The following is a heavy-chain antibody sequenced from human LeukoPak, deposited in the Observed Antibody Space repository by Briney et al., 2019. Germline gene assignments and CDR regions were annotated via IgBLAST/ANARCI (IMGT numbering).Heavy chain of an antibody. Sequence: GRSLRLSCVGSGFTFDDYAMHWVRQVPGKGPEWVSGVSWNSARIDYGDSVKGRFTISRDNNKNSLYLQMNSLRVEDTALYYCAKGGSSGWMWFDPWGQGTLVTVSS. J-gene: IGHJ5*02. CDR2: VSWNSARI. CDR3: AKGGSSGWMWFDP. CDR1: GFTFDDYA. V-gene: IGHV3-9*01. D-gene: IGHD6-19*01.